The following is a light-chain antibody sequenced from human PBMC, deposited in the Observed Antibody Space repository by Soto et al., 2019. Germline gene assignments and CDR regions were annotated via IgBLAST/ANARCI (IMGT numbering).Light chain of an antibody. CDR1: QRVSSN. J-gene: IGKJ5*01. V-gene: IGKV3-11*01. Sequence: IVITQSPATLSVSPGERATLSCRASQRVSSNLAWYQQKPGQAPRLLISDTSNRATGIPARFSGSGSGTDFTLTISSLEPEDFAVYYCQQRSNWRITFGQGTRLEIK. CDR3: QQRSNWRIT. CDR2: DTS.